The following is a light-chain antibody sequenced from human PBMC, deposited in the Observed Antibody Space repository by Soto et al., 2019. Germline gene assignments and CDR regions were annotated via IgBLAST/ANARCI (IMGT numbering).Light chain of an antibody. Sequence: VLTQSPATLSLSPGERATLSCRASQNIGTSLAWYQQRPGQAPRLLIYDASITATGIPARFSGSGSGTDFSLTIGSLEPDDFAVYYCQQRSSWPPEDFTFGPGTKIEVK. J-gene: IGKJ3*01. CDR1: QNIGTS. CDR2: DAS. V-gene: IGKV3-11*01. CDR3: QQRSSWPPEDFT.